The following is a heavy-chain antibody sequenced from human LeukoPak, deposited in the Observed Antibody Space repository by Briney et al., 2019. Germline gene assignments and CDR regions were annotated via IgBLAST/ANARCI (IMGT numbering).Heavy chain of an antibody. CDR2: ISYDGSNK. V-gene: IGHV3-30*04. D-gene: IGHD4-17*01. J-gene: IGHJ4*02. CDR3: AKVSYGDYAAVDY. Sequence: GGSLRLSCAASGFTFSSYAMHWVRQAPGKGLEWVAVISYDGSNKYYADSVKGRFTISRDNSKNTLYLQMNSLRAEDTAVYYCAKVSYGDYAAVDYWGQGTLVTVSS. CDR1: GFTFSSYA.